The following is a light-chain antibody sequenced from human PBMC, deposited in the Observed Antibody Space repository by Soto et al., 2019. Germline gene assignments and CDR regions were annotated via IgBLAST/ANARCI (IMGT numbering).Light chain of an antibody. CDR2: DAY. CDR3: QQYGSSPFT. J-gene: IGKJ5*01. CDR1: QSFRGL. Sequence: EFVLTQSPGTLSLSPWEGATLSRRASQSFRGLLAWYQQKPGQAPRLLIYDAYNRATGIPPRFSGSGSGTDFTLTISRLEPEDFAVYYCQQYGSSPFTFGQGTRLEIK. V-gene: IGKV3-20*01.